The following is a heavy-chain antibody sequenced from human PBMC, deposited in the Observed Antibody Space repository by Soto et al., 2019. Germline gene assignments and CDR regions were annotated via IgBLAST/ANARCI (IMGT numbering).Heavy chain of an antibody. Sequence: GGSLRLSCRASGFTFNKYEMNWVRQAPGKGLEWVSYISSSGSTIYYADSVKGQFTNSRDNDKNSLYLQMNSLRAEDTAVYYCARGGITMHAYDAFDIWGQGTMVTVSS. V-gene: IGHV3-48*03. CDR2: ISSSGSTI. CDR3: ARGGITMHAYDAFDI. D-gene: IGHD3-10*01. J-gene: IGHJ3*02. CDR1: GFTFNKYE.